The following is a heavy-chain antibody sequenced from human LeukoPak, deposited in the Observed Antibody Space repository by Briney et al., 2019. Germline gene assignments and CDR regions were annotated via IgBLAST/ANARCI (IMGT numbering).Heavy chain of an antibody. V-gene: IGHV4-34*01. Sequence: SETLSLTCAVYGGSFSGYYWSWIRQPPGKEREWIGEINHSGNTNYNPSLKSRVTISVDTSKNQFSLKLSSVTAADTAVYYCARHGTPLRYGSGNYYKGAPFDYWGQGTLVTVSS. CDR1: GGSFSGYY. D-gene: IGHD3-10*01. J-gene: IGHJ4*02. CDR2: INHSGNT. CDR3: ARHGTPLRYGSGNYYKGAPFDY.